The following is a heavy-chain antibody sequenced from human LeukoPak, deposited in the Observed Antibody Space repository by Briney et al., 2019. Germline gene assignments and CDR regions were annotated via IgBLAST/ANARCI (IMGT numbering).Heavy chain of an antibody. D-gene: IGHD6-13*01. V-gene: IGHV4-39*01. CDR3: AGAAEINWFDP. J-gene: IGHJ5*02. CDR1: GGSISSSSYY. CDR2: IYYSGST. Sequence: SETLSLTCTVSGGSISSSSYYWGWIRQPPGKGLEWIGSIYYSGSTYYNPSLKSRVTISVDTSKNQFSLKLSSVTAADTAVYYCAGAAEINWFDPWGQGTLVTVSS.